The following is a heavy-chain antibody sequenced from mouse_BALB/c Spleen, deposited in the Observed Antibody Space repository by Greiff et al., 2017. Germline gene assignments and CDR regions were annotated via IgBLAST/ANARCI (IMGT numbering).Heavy chain of an antibody. Sequence: EVNLVESGGGLVKPGGSLKLSCAASGFTFSSYAMSWVRQSPEKRLEWVAEISSGGSYTYYPDTVTGRFTISRDNAKNTLYLEMSSLRSEDTAMYYCARDQGDYWGQGTTLTVSS. J-gene: IGHJ2*01. CDR3: ARDQGDY. CDR1: GFTFSSYA. V-gene: IGHV5-9-4*01. CDR2: ISSGGSYT.